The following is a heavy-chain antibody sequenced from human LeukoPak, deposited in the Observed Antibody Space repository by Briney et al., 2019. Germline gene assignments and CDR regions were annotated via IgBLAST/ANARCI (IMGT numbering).Heavy chain of an antibody. J-gene: IGHJ4*02. CDR2: IYSGGST. Sequence: QAGGSLRLSCAASGFTVSSNYMGWVRQAPGKGLEWVSVIYSGGSTYYADSVKGRFTISRDNSRNTLYLQMNSLRAEDTAVYYCAREGEGYYFDYWGQGTLVTVSS. CDR3: AREGEGYYFDY. CDR1: GFTVSSNY. V-gene: IGHV3-53*01.